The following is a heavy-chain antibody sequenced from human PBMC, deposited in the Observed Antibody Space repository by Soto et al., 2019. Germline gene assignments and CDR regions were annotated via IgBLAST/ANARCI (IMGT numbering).Heavy chain of an antibody. Sequence: GGSLRLSCAPSGFSFSDFGMHWVRQAPGKGLEWVAAISHDGSNQYYGDSVKGRFSISRDHSNNRLYLQMNNLKVEDSAIYYCAKESLTVTPRVGFYYGMDVWGQGTTVTVSS. D-gene: IGHD4-4*01. CDR2: ISHDGSNQ. J-gene: IGHJ6*02. V-gene: IGHV3-30*18. CDR1: GFSFSDFG. CDR3: AKESLTVTPRVGFYYGMDV.